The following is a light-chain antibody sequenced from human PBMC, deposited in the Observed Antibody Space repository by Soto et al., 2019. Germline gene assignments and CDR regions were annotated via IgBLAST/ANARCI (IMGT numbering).Light chain of an antibody. V-gene: IGKV1-5*03. CDR2: KAY. Sequence: MTQSPSTXSGLQSYRVPIPCRDSKNISSWLAWYQQKQGKDNXLXXXKAYTLKSGVQYGFSGSGSGKELTLTIRSRQHDDFGNYYCQQYSTDITRTFGHGTQVEI. CDR1: KNISSW. CDR3: QQYSTDITRT. J-gene: IGKJ1*01.